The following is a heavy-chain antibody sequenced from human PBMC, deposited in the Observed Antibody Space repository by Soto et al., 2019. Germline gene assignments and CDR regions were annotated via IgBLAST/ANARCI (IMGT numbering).Heavy chain of an antibody. CDR3: AHRREDYSLNWFAP. Sequence: QITLKESGPTLVKPTQTLTLTCTFSGFSLSTSGVGVGWIRQPPGKALEWLALIYWNDDKRYSPSLKSRLTITKDPSKNQVGLTMTNMDPVDTATYYCAHRREDYSLNWFAPWGQGTLVPVSS. CDR1: GFSLSTSGVG. D-gene: IGHD4-4*01. CDR2: IYWNDDK. V-gene: IGHV2-5*01. J-gene: IGHJ5*02.